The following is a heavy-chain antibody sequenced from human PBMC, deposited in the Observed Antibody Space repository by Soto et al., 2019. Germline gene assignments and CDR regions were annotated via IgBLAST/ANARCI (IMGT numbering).Heavy chain of an antibody. CDR1: GVFITTSGYS. J-gene: IGHJ4*02. CDR3: APYHAYAKYYFDY. D-gene: IGHD3-10*01. V-gene: IGHV4-30-2*01. Sequence: SETLSLTCAVSGVFITTSGYSWAWIRQPPGKGLEWIGYIYPSGTIFYNPSLNSRVTISMDTSNNQFSLTLTSVTAADTAVYYCAPYHAYAKYYFDYWGRGTLVTVS. CDR2: IYPSGTI.